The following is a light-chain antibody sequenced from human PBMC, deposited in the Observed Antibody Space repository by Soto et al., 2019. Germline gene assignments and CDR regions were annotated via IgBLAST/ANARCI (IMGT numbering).Light chain of an antibody. CDR3: QSYDSSLSVV. J-gene: IGLJ2*01. Sequence: QLVLTQPPSVSGAPGQRVTISCTGSSSNIGAGYDVHWYQQLPGTAPKLLIYGNTNRPSGVLDRFSGSKSGTSASLAITGLQAEDEADYYCQSYDSSLSVVFGGGTQLTVL. V-gene: IGLV1-40*01. CDR2: GNT. CDR1: SSNIGAGYD.